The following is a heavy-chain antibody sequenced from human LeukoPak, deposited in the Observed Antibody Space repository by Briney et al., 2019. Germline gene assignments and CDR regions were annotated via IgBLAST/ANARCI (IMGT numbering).Heavy chain of an antibody. J-gene: IGHJ4*02. CDR1: GGSISSGGYS. D-gene: IGHD5-24*01. CDR2: IYHSGST. CDR3: ARGWSGDGYNF. V-gene: IGHV4-30-2*01. Sequence: SETLSLTCAVSGGSISSGGYSWSWIRQPPGKGLEWIGYIYHSGSTYYNPSLKSRVTISVDRSKNQFSLKLSSVTAADTAVYYCARGWSGDGYNFWGQGTLVTVSS.